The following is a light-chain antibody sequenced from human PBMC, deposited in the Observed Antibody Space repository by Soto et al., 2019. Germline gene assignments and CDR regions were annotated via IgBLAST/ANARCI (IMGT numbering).Light chain of an antibody. V-gene: IGLV2-14*01. CDR1: SSDVGGYNY. CDR3: TSYTSSNTPV. Sequence: QSALTQPASVSGSPGQLITISCTGTSSDVGGYNYVSWYQQHPGKAPKLMIYEVNNRPSGVSNRFSGSKSGNTASLTISGLQAEDEADYYCTSYTSSNTPVFGGGTKLTVL. J-gene: IGLJ3*02. CDR2: EVN.